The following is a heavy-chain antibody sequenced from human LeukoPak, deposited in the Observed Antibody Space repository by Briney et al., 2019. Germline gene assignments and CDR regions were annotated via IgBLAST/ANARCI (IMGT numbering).Heavy chain of an antibody. CDR2: IYSSGST. D-gene: IGHD3-10*01. V-gene: IGHV4-59*01. CDR3: ARVFDSGSQAYFYYMDV. Sequence: SETLSLTCNVSGGSIRGYYWSWIRQPPGKGLEWIGYIYSSGSTNYNPSLKSRVTMSVDTSKNQFSLKVSSVTAADTAVYYCARVFDSGSQAYFYYMDVWSKGTTVTISS. J-gene: IGHJ6*03. CDR1: GGSIRGYY.